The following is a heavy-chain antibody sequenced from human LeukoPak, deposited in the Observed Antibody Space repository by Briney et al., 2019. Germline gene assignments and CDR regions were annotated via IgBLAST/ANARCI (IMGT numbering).Heavy chain of an antibody. Sequence: SETLSLTCTVSGGSISNKYWSWIRQPPGKGLEWIGEINHSGYTNYNPSLKSRVTISVDTSKKQFSLRLNSVTAADTAVYYCARIWPDLWGRGTLVTVSS. CDR3: ARIWPDL. V-gene: IGHV4-34*01. CDR1: GGSISNKY. D-gene: IGHD3-10*01. CDR2: INHSGYT. J-gene: IGHJ2*01.